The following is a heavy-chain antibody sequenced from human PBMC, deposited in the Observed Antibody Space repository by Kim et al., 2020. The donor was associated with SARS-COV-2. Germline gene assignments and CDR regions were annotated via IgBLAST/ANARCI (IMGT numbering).Heavy chain of an antibody. J-gene: IGHJ6*02. CDR3: AKESYPTGASPDCSSTSCYTHYYYYGMDV. CDR1: GFTFSSYA. V-gene: IGHV3-23*01. CDR2: ISGSGGST. Sequence: GGSLRLSCAASGFTFSSYAMSWVRQAPGKGLEWVSAISGSGGSTYYADSVKGRFTISRDNSKNTLYLQMNSLRAEDTAVYYCAKESYPTGASPDCSSTSCYTHYYYYGMDVWGQGTTVTVSS. D-gene: IGHD2-2*02.